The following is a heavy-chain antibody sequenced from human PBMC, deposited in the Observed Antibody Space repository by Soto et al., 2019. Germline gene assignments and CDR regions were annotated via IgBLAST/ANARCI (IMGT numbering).Heavy chain of an antibody. V-gene: IGHV4-59*01. D-gene: IGHD4-17*01. J-gene: IGHJ6*03. CDR2: INYSGTT. CDR1: GGSIGNYY. CDR3: ARDYYGDDNYYYYYMDV. Sequence: SETLSLTCTVSGGSIGNYYWSWTRQPPGKRLEWIGYINYSGTTNYNPSLKSRVTISVDTSKNQFSLKLSSVTAADTAVYYCARDYYGDDNYYYYYMDVWGQGTTVTVSS.